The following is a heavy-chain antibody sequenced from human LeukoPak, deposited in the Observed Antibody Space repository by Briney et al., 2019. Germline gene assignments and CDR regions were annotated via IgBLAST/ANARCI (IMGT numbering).Heavy chain of an antibody. CDR3: ADWYFDL. Sequence: PSETLSLTCNVSDYSISSGYFWGWIRQPPGKGLEWIGSIYHSGSTYYNPSLKSRVTISVDKSNNRFSLNLNSVTAADTAVYYCADWYFDLWGRGTLVTVSS. V-gene: IGHV4-38-2*02. J-gene: IGHJ2*01. CDR2: IYHSGST. CDR1: DYSISSGYF.